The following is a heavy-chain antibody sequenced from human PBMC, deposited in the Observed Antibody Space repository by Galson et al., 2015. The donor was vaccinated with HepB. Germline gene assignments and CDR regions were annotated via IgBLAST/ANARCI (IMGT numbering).Heavy chain of an antibody. CDR3: SSISGWYFDY. CDR2: IYWEDDK. V-gene: IGHV2-5*02. CDR1: GFSLSTSGVG. Sequence: PALVKPTQTLTLTCTFSGFSLSTSGVGVGWIRQPPGKALEWLALIYWEDDKRYSPSLKSRRTITKDTSKNQVVLTMTNMDPVDTATYYCSSISGWYFDYWGQGTLVTVSS. D-gene: IGHD6-19*01. J-gene: IGHJ4*02.